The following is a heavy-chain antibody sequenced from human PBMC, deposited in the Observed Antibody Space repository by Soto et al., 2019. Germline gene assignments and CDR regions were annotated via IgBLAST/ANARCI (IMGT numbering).Heavy chain of an antibody. V-gene: IGHV3-15*01. CDR3: CVVKRRDQYSTSGCWFDP. CDR2: IKSKTDGETK. CDR1: GFTFSHAW. Sequence: PGGSLRLSCAASGFTFSHAWMSWVRQAPGKGLEWVGRIKSKTDGETKDYGAPVRGRFTISRDDSKDTLYLQMNSLRIEDTAVYYCCVVKRRDQYSTSGCWFDPWGPGTLVTVYS. D-gene: IGHD2-15*01. J-gene: IGHJ5*02.